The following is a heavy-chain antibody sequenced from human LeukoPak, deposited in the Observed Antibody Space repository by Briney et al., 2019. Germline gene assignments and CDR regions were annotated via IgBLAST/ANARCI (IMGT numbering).Heavy chain of an antibody. Sequence: ASVKVSCKASGYTFTSYGISWVRQAPAQGLEWMGWISAYNGNTNYAQKLQGRVTMTTDTSTSTAYMELRSLRSDDTAVYYCARARSWDIVVVVAAKSLDYWGQGTLVTVSS. CDR1: GYTFTSYG. CDR2: ISAYNGNT. J-gene: IGHJ4*02. CDR3: ARARSWDIVVVVAAKSLDY. D-gene: IGHD2-15*01. V-gene: IGHV1-18*01.